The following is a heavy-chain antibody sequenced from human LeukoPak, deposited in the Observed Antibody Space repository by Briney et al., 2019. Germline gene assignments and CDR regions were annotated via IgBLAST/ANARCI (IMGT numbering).Heavy chain of an antibody. CDR1: GFTFSSYA. CDR3: ARVQIAFDI. J-gene: IGHJ3*02. V-gene: IGHV3-23*01. CDR2: ISSSGGST. Sequence: GGSLRLSCAASGFTFSSYAMSWVRQAPGKGLEWVSAISSSGGSTYYADSVKGRFTISRDNAKNSLYLQMNSLRAEDTAVYYCARVQIAFDIWGQGTMVTVSS.